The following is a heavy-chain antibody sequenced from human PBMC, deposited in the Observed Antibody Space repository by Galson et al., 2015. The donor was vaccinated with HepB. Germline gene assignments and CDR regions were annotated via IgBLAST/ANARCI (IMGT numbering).Heavy chain of an antibody. CDR1: GFTFSSYA. CDR3: AKDPSKTAVRFWFDP. Sequence: SLRLSCAASGFTFSSYAMRWVRQAPEKGLEWVSAISGGDASTYYTDSVKGRFTISRDNSKNTLYLQMNSLRAEDTAVYYCAKDPSKTAVRFWFDPWGQGTLVTVSS. J-gene: IGHJ5*02. CDR2: ISGGDAST. D-gene: IGHD4-17*01. V-gene: IGHV3-23*01.